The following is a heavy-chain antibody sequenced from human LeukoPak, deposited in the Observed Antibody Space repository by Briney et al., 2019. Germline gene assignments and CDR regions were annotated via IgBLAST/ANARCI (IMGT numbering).Heavy chain of an antibody. CDR1: GGSISGSSYY. CDR3: ARPQRYSNYALDY. J-gene: IGHJ4*02. CDR2: IYYSGST. Sequence: SETLSLTCTVSGGSISGSSYYWGWIRQPPGRGLEWIGSIYYSGSTYYKPSLKSRVTMSVDTSKNQFSLKLSSVTAADTAVYYCARPQRYSNYALDYWGQGTLVTVSS. V-gene: IGHV4-39*01. D-gene: IGHD4-11*01.